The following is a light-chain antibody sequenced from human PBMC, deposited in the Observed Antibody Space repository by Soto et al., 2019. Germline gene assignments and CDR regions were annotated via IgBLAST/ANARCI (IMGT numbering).Light chain of an antibody. J-gene: IGLJ1*01. CDR3: TSYTGSSTPGV. V-gene: IGLV2-14*01. Sequence: QSALTQPASVSGSPGQSITISCTGTSSDVGGYNYVSWYQQHPGKAPKLMIYEVSNRPSGVSNRFSGSKSGNTASLTISGLQAEDEADYHCTSYTGSSTPGVFGTGTKLTVL. CDR1: SSDVGGYNY. CDR2: EVS.